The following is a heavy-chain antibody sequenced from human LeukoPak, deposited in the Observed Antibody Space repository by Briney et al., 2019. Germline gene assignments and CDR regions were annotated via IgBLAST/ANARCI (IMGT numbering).Heavy chain of an antibody. J-gene: IGHJ4*02. CDR2: IWYDGSNK. CDR3: VRELPPVVQYYFDY. Sequence: GGSLRLSCAASGFTFSDYGMHWVRQAPGKGLEWVAVIWYDGSNKYYADSVKGRFTISRHNSRNTLYLQMNSLRAEDTAVYYCVRELPPVVQYYFDYWGPGTLVTVSS. CDR1: GFTFSDYG. D-gene: IGHD3-22*01. V-gene: IGHV3-33*01.